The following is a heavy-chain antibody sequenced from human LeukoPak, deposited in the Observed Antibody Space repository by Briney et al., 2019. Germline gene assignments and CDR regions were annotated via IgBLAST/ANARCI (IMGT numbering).Heavy chain of an antibody. CDR1: GYTFSSHG. J-gene: IGHJ4*02. Sequence: GASVKVSCKASGYTFSSHGITWVRQAPGQGLEWMGWNSAYNGNTKYAQKLQGRVTMATDTSTSTAYMELRSLRSDDTALYYCARGKDYSIDYWGQGTLVTVSS. CDR2: NSAYNGNT. V-gene: IGHV1-18*01. D-gene: IGHD4-11*01. CDR3: ARGKDYSIDY.